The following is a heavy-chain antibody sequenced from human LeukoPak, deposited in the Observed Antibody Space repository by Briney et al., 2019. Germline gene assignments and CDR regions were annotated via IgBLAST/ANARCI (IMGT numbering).Heavy chain of an antibody. D-gene: IGHD6-13*01. J-gene: IGHJ4*02. CDR2: IYYSGST. Sequence: SETLSLTCTVSGGSISSYYWSWIRQPPGKGLEWIGYIYYSGSTNYNPSLKSRVTISVDTSKNQFSLKLGSVTAADTAVYYCARGQYSSSWYVPGGKTNYYFDYWGQGTLVTVSS. V-gene: IGHV4-59*01. CDR1: GGSISSYY. CDR3: ARGQYSSSWYVPGGKTNYYFDY.